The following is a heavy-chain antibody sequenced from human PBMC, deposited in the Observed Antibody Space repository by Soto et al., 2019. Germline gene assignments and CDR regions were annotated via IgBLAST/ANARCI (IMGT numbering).Heavy chain of an antibody. D-gene: IGHD5-12*01. CDR2: IWYDGSNK. J-gene: IGHJ6*02. Sequence: GGSLRLSCAASGFTFSSYGMHWVRQAPGKGLEWVAVIWYDGSNKYYADSVKGRFTISRDNSKNTLYLQMNSLRAEDTAVYYCAREGVDIVATINEDTDYYGMDVWGQGTTVTVSS. V-gene: IGHV3-33*01. CDR3: AREGVDIVATINEDTDYYGMDV. CDR1: GFTFSSYG.